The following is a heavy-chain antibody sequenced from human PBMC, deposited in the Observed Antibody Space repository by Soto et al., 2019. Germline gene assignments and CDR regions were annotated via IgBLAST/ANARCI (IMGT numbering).Heavy chain of an antibody. CDR1: GGSIRDYF. CDR2: ISSSGTI. CDR3: ARDRKLVIPGNYYYYGMDV. V-gene: IGHV4-59*01. D-gene: IGHD3-9*01. Sequence: QLQLQESGPGLVKPSETLSLTCSVSGGSIRDYFWTWIRQPPGKGLEWIGYISSSGTINYNSSLKRRVTISLDTSRNHFSLKLSSVTAADTAVYFCARDRKLVIPGNYYYYGMDVWGQGTTVTVSS. J-gene: IGHJ6*02.